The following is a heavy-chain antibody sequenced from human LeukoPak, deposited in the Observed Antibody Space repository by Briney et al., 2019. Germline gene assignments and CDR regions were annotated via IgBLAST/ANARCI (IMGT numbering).Heavy chain of an antibody. CDR1: GYTFTSYG. CDR2: ISAYNGNT. CDR3: ARGLQRGVYDILTGSRYYYMDV. D-gene: IGHD3-9*01. J-gene: IGHJ6*03. Sequence: RASVKVSCKASGYTFTSYGISWVRQAPGQGLEWMGWISAYNGNTNYAQKLQGRVTMTTDTSTSTAYMELRSLRSDDTAVYYCARGLQRGVYDILTGSRYYYMDVWGKGTTVTVSS. V-gene: IGHV1-18*01.